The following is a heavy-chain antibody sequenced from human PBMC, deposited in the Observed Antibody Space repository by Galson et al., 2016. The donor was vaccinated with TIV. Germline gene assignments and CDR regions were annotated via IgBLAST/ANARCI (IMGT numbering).Heavy chain of an antibody. Sequence: SLRLSCAASGLKFDVSPMIWIRQAPGMGLEWVSAMSGTGFSTYYADSVKGRFTITRDLSNSTLFLQMNSLRAEDTAIYYCAKIGGRTGLGFRYFDYWGQGTLVTVSS. CDR1: GLKFDVSP. CDR3: AKIGGRTGLGFRYFDY. D-gene: IGHD3-16*01. V-gene: IGHV3-23*01. CDR2: MSGTGFST. J-gene: IGHJ4*02.